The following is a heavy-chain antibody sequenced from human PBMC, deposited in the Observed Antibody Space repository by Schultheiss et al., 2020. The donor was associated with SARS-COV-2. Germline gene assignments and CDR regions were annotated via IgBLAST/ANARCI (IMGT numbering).Heavy chain of an antibody. D-gene: IGHD6-19*01. J-gene: IGHJ4*02. CDR1: GFTFSSYD. CDR2: IGTAGDT. CDR3: ARGPRSGWPYYFDY. Sequence: GESLKISCAASGFTFSSYDMHWVRQATGKGLEWVSAIGTAGDTYYPGSVKGRFTISRENAKNSLYLQMNSLRAGDTAVYYCARGPRSGWPYYFDYWGQGTLVTVSS. V-gene: IGHV3-13*01.